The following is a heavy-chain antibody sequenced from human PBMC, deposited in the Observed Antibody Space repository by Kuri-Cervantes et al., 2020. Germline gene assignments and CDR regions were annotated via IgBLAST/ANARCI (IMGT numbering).Heavy chain of an antibody. CDR2: ISYDGSNK. CDR3: ARDRKPGGYYYYGMDV. CDR1: GFTFSSYA. V-gene: IGHV3-30-3*01. Sequence: GGSLRLSCAASGFTFSSYAMHWVRQAPGKGLEWVAVISYDGSNKYYADSVKGRFTISRDNAKNTVSLQMNSLRAEDTAVYYCARDRKPGGYYYYGMDVWGQGTTVTVSS. D-gene: IGHD3-10*01. J-gene: IGHJ6*02.